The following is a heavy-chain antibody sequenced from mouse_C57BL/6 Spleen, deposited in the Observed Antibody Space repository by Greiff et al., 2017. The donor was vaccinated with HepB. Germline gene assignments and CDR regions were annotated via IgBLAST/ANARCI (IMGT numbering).Heavy chain of an antibody. J-gene: IGHJ1*03. Sequence: VQLQESGAELARPGASVKMSCKASGYTFTSYTMHWVKQRPGQGLEWIGYINPSSGYTKYNQKFKDKATLTADKSSSTAYVQLSSLTSEDSAVYYCATPPYYGSPHWYFDVWGTGTTVTVSS. V-gene: IGHV1-4*01. CDR2: INPSSGYT. D-gene: IGHD1-1*01. CDR1: GYTFTSYT. CDR3: ATPPYYGSPHWYFDV.